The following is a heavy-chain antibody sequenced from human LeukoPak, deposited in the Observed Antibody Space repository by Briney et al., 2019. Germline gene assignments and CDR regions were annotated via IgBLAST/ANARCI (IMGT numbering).Heavy chain of an antibody. CDR3: ARDPPPNYYDSSGYYYTDAFDI. J-gene: IGHJ3*02. CDR1: GYTFTSYA. CDR2: INAGNGNT. D-gene: IGHD3-22*01. Sequence: ASVKVSCKASGYTFTSYAMHWVRQAPGQRLEWMGWINAGNGNTKYSQKFQGRVTITRDTSASTAYMELSSLRSEDTAVYYCARDPPPNYYDSSGYYYTDAFDIWAKGQWSPSLQ. V-gene: IGHV1-3*01.